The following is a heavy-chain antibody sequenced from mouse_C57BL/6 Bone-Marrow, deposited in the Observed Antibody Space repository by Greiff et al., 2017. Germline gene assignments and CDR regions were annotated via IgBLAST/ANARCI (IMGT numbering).Heavy chain of an antibody. CDR2: IDPENGDT. J-gene: IGHJ1*03. D-gene: IGHD4-1*01. Sequence: EVKLLESGAELVRPGASVKLSCTASGFNIKDDYMHWVKQRPEQGLEWIGWIDPENGDTAYASKFQGKATITADTSSNTAYLQLSSLTSEDTAVYYCTPNWDWYFDVWGTGTTVTVSS. CDR1: GFNIKDDY. CDR3: TPNWDWYFDV. V-gene: IGHV14-4*01.